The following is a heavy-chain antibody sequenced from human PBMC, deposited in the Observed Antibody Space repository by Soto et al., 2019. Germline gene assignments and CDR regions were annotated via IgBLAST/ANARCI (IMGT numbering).Heavy chain of an antibody. CDR2: IYYSGSA. J-gene: IGHJ4*02. D-gene: IGHD4-17*01. Sequence: SETLFLTCTVSGGSISGISYYWGWIRQPPGKGLEWIGSIYYSGSAYYSPSLKSRVTISVDTSKNQFSLKLNSVTAADTAVYYCARHRAYGDYARIYFDYWGQGALVTVSS. CDR3: ARHRAYGDYARIYFDY. V-gene: IGHV4-39*01. CDR1: GGSISGISYY.